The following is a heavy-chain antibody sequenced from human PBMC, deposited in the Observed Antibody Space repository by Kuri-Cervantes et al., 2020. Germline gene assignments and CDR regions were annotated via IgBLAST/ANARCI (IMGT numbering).Heavy chain of an antibody. CDR2: IYSCGST. D-gene: IGHD3-9*01. CDR1: GFTVSSNY. CDR3: ARGNWLFDAFDI. V-gene: IGHV3-66*03. J-gene: IGHJ3*02. Sequence: GESLKISCAASGFTVSSNYMSWVRQAPGKGLEWVSVIYSCGSTYYADSVKGRFTISRDNSKNTLYLQMNSLRAEDTAVYYCARGNWLFDAFDIWGQGTMVTVSS.